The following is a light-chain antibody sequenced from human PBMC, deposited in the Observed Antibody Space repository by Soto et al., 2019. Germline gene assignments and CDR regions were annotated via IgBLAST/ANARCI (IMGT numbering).Light chain of an antibody. V-gene: IGKV1-39*01. J-gene: IGKJ1*01. CDR3: QQSYSSPET. CDR2: AAS. CDR1: QSIDNY. Sequence: DIQMTQSPSSLSASVGDRVTITCRASQSIDNYLNWYQQKPGKAPNLLIYAASTLLSGVPSRFSGRGSRTPVTLTSSSLQPEDFATYYGQQSYSSPETFGQGTKVEIK.